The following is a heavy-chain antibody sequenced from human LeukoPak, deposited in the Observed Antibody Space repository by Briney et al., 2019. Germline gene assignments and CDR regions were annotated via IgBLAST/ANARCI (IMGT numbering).Heavy chain of an antibody. D-gene: IGHD3/OR15-3a*01. CDR2: ISPNDNTI. Sequence: GGSLRLSCAASGFTFSDYYMSWIRQAPGKGLEWISYISPNDNTIFYADSVKGRFTISRDNAKNSLYLQMNSLRAEDTAVYYCARGGLRTSFDYWGQGTLVTVSS. V-gene: IGHV3-11*04. CDR3: ARGGLRTSFDY. CDR1: GFTFSDYY. J-gene: IGHJ4*02.